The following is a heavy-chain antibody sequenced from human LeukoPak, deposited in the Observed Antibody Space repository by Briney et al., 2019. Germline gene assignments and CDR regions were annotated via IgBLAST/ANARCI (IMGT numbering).Heavy chain of an antibody. CDR1: GFTFSTYE. D-gene: IGHD2-15*01. Sequence: GGSLRLSCAASGFTFSTYEMNWVRQAPGKGLEWVSYISSSGNGDTIYQPDSVKGRFTISRDNAKNSLYLQMNSLRAEDTAVYYCATGVQGYCSGSSCYRGVFDYWGQGTLVTVSS. CDR3: ATGVQGYCSGSSCYRGVFDY. V-gene: IGHV3-48*03. J-gene: IGHJ4*02. CDR2: ISSSGNGDTI.